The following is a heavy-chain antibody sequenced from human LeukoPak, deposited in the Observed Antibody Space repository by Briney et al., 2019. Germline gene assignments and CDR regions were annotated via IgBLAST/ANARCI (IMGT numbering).Heavy chain of an antibody. D-gene: IGHD6-6*01. CDR3: ARLGLGSSSSFIKVDH. Sequence: SETLSLTCTVSGGSISSYYWSWIRQPPGKGLEWIGYIYYSGSTNYNPSLKSRVTISVDTSKNQFSLKLSSVTAADTAVYYCARLGLGSSSSFIKVDHWGQGTLVTVSS. V-gene: IGHV4-59*01. J-gene: IGHJ4*02. CDR2: IYYSGST. CDR1: GGSISSYY.